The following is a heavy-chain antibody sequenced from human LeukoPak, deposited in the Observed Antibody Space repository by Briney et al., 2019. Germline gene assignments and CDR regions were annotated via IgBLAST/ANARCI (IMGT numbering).Heavy chain of an antibody. V-gene: IGHV1-24*01. D-gene: IGHD2-8*01. J-gene: IGHJ4*02. CDR1: GYTLTELS. CDR3: ATAGYCTNGVCSYFDY. CDR2: FDPEDSET. Sequence: ASVKVSCKVSGYTLTELSMHWVRQAPGKGLEWMGGFDPEDSETIYAQKFQGRVTMTEDTSTDTAYMELSSLRSEDTAVYYCATAGYCTNGVCSYFDYWGQGTLVTVSS.